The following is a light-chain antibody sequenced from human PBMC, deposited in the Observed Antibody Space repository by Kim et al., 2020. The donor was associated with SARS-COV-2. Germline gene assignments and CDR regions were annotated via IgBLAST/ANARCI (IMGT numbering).Light chain of an antibody. Sequence: VVLTQSPGTLSVSPGERVSLSCRASQTVGNGDLAWYQQKPGQAPRLLIFGASTRATGIPDRFSGSGSGTDFTLTISGLESEDLAVYYCQQYGSSYSFGQGTKLEI. CDR2: GAS. CDR3: QQYGSSYS. V-gene: IGKV3-20*01. CDR1: QTVGNGD. J-gene: IGKJ2*03.